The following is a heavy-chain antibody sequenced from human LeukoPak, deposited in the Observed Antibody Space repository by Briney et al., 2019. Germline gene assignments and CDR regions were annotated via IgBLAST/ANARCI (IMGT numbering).Heavy chain of an antibody. J-gene: IGHJ4*02. CDR3: AKDLFQAKWELFPFDY. CDR1: GFTFSSYS. D-gene: IGHD1-26*01. V-gene: IGHV3-21*01. CDR2: ISSSSSYI. Sequence: PGGSLRLSCAASGFTFSSYSMNWVRQAPGKGLEWVSSISSSSSYIYYADSVKGRFTISRDNAKNSLYLQMNSLRAEDTAVYYCAKDLFQAKWELFPFDYWGQGTLVTVSS.